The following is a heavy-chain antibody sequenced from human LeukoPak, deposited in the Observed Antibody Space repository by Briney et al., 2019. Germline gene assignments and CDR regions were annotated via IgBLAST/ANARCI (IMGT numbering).Heavy chain of an antibody. V-gene: IGHV2-70*11. CDR1: GFSLSTSGMC. J-gene: IGHJ3*02. CDR2: IDWDDDK. D-gene: IGHD6-13*01. Sequence: GSGPTLVNPTQTLTLTCTFSGFSLSTSGMCVSWIRQPPGEALEWLARIDWDDDKYYSTSLKTRLTISKDTSKNQVVLTMTNMDPVDTATYYCARMSIAAANDAFDIWGQGTMVTVSS. CDR3: ARMSIAAANDAFDI.